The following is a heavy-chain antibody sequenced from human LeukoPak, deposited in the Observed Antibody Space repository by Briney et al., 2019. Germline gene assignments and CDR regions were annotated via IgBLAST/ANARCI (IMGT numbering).Heavy chain of an antibody. V-gene: IGHV5-51*01. CDR1: GSPFTSYW. D-gene: IGHD3-22*01. CDR3: ARLFYDSSGYVGY. CDR2: IYPGDSDT. Sequence: GGSLQISCQGSGSPFTSYWIGWVRQLPGKGLEWMGIIYPGDSDTRYSPSFQGQVTISADKSISTAYLQWSSLKASDTAMYYCARLFYDSSGYVGYWGQGTLVTVSS. J-gene: IGHJ4*02.